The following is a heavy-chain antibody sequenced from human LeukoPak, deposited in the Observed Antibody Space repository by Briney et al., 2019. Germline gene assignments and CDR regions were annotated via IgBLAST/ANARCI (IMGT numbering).Heavy chain of an antibody. D-gene: IGHD3-10*01. CDR1: GGSISRYY. CDR3: ARDGGPLNYYGSGSPSYYYGMDV. Sequence: SETLSLTCTVSGGSISRYYWSWIRQPPGKGLEWIGYIYYSGSTNYNPSLKSRVTISVDTSKNQFSLKLSSVTAADTAVYYCARDGGPLNYYGSGSPSYYYGMDVWGQGTTVTVSS. V-gene: IGHV4-59*01. CDR2: IYYSGST. J-gene: IGHJ6*02.